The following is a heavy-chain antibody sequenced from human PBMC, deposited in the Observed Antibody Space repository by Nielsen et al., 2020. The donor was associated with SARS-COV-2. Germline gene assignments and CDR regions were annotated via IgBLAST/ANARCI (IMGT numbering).Heavy chain of an antibody. D-gene: IGHD3-22*01. J-gene: IGHJ4*02. CDR2: IYYSGST. CDR3: ASFSGYLEYRDY. V-gene: IGHV4-30-4*02. Sequence: SDILSSTCTVLGGSISSGDYYWSWIRQPPGKGLVWIGYIYYSGSTYYNPSLKSRVTISVDTSKNQFSLKLSSVTAADTAVYYCASFSGYLEYRDYWGQGTLVTVSS. CDR1: GGSISSGDYY.